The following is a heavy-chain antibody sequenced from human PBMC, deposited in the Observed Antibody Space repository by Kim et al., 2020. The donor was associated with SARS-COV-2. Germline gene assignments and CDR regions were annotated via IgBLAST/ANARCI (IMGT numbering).Heavy chain of an antibody. CDR2: IKQDGSEK. Sequence: GGSLRLSCAASGFTFSSYWMSWVRQAPGKGLEWVANIKQDGSEKYYVDSVKGRFTISRDNAKNSLYLQMNSLRAEDTAVYYCARVLSEGIRLRIAARPIWYFDLWGRGTLVTVSS. D-gene: IGHD6-6*01. J-gene: IGHJ2*01. V-gene: IGHV3-7*01. CDR3: ARVLSEGIRLRIAARPIWYFDL. CDR1: GFTFSSYW.